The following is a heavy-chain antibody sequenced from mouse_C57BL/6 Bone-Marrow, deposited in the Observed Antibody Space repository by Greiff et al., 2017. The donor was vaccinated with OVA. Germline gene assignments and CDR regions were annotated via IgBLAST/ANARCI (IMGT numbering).Heavy chain of an antibody. Sequence: QVQLKQSGAELARPGASVKLSCKASGYTFTSYGISWVKQRTGQGLEWIGEIYPRSGNTYYNEKFKGKATLTADKSSSTADMELRRLTSEDSAVYFCARRDGSYWYFDVWGTGTTVTVSS. CDR3: ARRDGSYWYFDV. D-gene: IGHD1-1*01. CDR1: GYTFTSYG. V-gene: IGHV1-81*01. CDR2: IYPRSGNT. J-gene: IGHJ1*03.